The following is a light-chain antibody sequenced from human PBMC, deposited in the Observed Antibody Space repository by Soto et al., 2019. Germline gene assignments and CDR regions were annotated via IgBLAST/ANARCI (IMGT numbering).Light chain of an antibody. CDR3: QQRSNWPPIT. J-gene: IGKJ3*01. CDR2: DAS. Sequence: EIVMTQSPATLSVSPGERATLSCRASQSVSNNYLAWYQQTPGQAPRLLIYDASNRATGIPVRFSGSGSGTDFTLTISGLEPEDFAVYYCQQRSNWPPITFGHGTKVDIK. CDR1: QSVSNNY. V-gene: IGKV3-11*01.